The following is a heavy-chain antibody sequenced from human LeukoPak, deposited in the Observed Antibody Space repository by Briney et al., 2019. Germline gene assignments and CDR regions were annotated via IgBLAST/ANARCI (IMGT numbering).Heavy chain of an antibody. CDR3: ASDINYYGSSQHY. CDR2: INHSGST. J-gene: IGHJ4*02. D-gene: IGHD3-10*01. V-gene: IGHV4-34*01. Sequence: SETLSLXCAVYGGSFSGYYWSWIRQPPGKGLEWIGEINHSGSTNYNPSLKSRVTISVDTSKNQFSLKLSSVTAADTAVYYCASDINYYGSSQHYWGQGTLVTVSS. CDR1: GGSFSGYY.